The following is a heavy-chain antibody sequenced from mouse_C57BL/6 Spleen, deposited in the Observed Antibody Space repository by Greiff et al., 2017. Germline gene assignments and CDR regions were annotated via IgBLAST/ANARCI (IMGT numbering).Heavy chain of an antibody. D-gene: IGHD2-4*01. CDR2: IDPNSGGT. J-gene: IGHJ4*01. V-gene: IGHV1-72*01. CDR3: ARGEIYYDYDGGDYYAMDD. Sequence: QVQLQQPGAELVKPGASVKLSCKASGYTFTSYWMHWVKQRPGRGLEWIGRIDPNSGGTKYNEKFKSKATLTVDKPSSTAYMQLSSLTSEDSAVYYCARGEIYYDYDGGDYYAMDDWGQGTSVTVSS. CDR1: GYTFTSYW.